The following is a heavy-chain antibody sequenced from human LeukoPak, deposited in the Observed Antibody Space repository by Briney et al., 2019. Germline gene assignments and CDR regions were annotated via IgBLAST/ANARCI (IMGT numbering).Heavy chain of an antibody. D-gene: IGHD3-3*01. Sequence: SETLSLTCTVSGGSISSSTYYWSWIRQPPGKGLEWIGEINHSGSTNYNPSLKSRVTISVDTSKNQFSLKLSSVTAADTAVYYCARLGAYYDFWSGYRYFDYWGQGTLVTVSS. CDR3: ARLGAYYDFWSGYRYFDY. CDR2: INHSGST. J-gene: IGHJ4*02. CDR1: GGSISSSTYY. V-gene: IGHV4-39*07.